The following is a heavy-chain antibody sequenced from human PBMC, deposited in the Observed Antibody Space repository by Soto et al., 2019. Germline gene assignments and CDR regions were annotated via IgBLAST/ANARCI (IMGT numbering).Heavy chain of an antibody. V-gene: IGHV1-8*01. J-gene: IGHJ4*01. CDR2: INPNSGNI. CDR3: ARGSVSGSYYLLGY. D-gene: IGHD3-10*01. CDR1: GDTFTTYD. Sequence: QVQLVQSGAEVRKPGASVKVSCKASGDTFTTYDINWVRQATGHGLEWMGWINPNSGNIGYAQRFPGSFTMTGDTAIRTAYMEVGSVIADDTVVYYCARGSVSGSYYLLGYWDHGALVTVSA.